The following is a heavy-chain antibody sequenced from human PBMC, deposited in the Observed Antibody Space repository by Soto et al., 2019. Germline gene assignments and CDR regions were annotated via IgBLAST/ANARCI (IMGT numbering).Heavy chain of an antibody. CDR1: GFTFSSYS. CDR2: ISSSSSYI. CDR3: ARDHGDLYFDY. J-gene: IGHJ4*02. D-gene: IGHD4-17*01. V-gene: IGHV3-21*01. Sequence: PGGSLILSCAASGFTFSSYSMNWVRQAPGKGLEWVSSISSSSSYIYYADSVKGRFTISRDNAKNSLYLQMNSLRAEDTAVYYCARDHGDLYFDYWGQGTLVTVSS.